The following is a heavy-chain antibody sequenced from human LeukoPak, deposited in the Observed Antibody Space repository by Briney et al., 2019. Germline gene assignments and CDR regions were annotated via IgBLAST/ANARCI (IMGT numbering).Heavy chain of an antibody. CDR1: GFTFSNYD. CDR2: ISSSSSYI. J-gene: IGHJ4*02. D-gene: IGHD5-24*01. CDR3: ARGEEKATITALDS. Sequence: GGSLRLSCAASGFTFSNYDMHWVRQAPGKGLEWVSAISSSSSYIYYADSIKGRFTISRDNSENSLYLQMDSLRAVDTAFYFCARGEEKATITALDSWGQGTLVTVSS. V-gene: IGHV3-21*01.